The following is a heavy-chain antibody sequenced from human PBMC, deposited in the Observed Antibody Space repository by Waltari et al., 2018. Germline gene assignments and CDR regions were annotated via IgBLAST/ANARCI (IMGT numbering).Heavy chain of an antibody. CDR2: ITTTSRII. Sequence: EVQLIESGGNLIEPGGSLRLSCLASGFTLGTLNMTWVRQAPGKGLEWIAYITTTSRIISYADSVRGRFTISRDNAKDSLYLQMNSLRPEDTAVYHCAKDGTQLVITMILAIQYFHHWGQGTLVTVSS. CDR3: AKDGTQLVITMILAIQYFHH. V-gene: IGHV3-48*01. J-gene: IGHJ1*01. CDR1: GFTLGTLN. D-gene: IGHD3-22*01.